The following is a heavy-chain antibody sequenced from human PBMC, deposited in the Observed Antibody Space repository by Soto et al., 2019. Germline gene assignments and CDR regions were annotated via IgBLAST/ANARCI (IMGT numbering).Heavy chain of an antibody. Sequence: PSETLSLTCTVSGDSIRSYYWSWIRQPPGKGLEWIGYIYYSGYTSYNPSLKSRVTISVDTSKNQFSLKLNSVTAADTAVYYCAKGPIWSGYYTGVSDAFDIWGQGTMVTVSS. V-gene: IGHV4-59*01. CDR2: IYYSGYT. CDR1: GDSIRSYY. D-gene: IGHD3-3*01. CDR3: AKGPIWSGYYTGVSDAFDI. J-gene: IGHJ3*02.